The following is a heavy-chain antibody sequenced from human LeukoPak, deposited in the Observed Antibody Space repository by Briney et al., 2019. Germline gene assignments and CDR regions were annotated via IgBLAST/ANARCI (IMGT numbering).Heavy chain of an antibody. V-gene: IGHV1-2*02. CDR2: INPNSGGT. CDR1: GYTFTGYY. CDR3: ARDKASFRELIAAFDI. Sequence: ASVKVSCKASGYTFTGYYVHWVRQAPGQGLEWMGWINPNSGGTNYAQKFQGRVTMTRDTSISTAYMELSRLRSDDTAVYYCARDKASFRELIAAFDIWGQGTMVTVSS. D-gene: IGHD1-26*01. J-gene: IGHJ3*02.